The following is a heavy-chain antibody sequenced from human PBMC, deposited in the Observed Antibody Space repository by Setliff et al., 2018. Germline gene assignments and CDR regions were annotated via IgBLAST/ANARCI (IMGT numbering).Heavy chain of an antibody. D-gene: IGHD6-19*01. Sequence: ASVKVSCKAFGGTFSNSAINWVRQAPGQGLEWMGGIIPIRGAADYAQKFQGKVIITADGSTSTAYMELTSLRSDDAAVYYCARGPSGWSSATSRYYFYMDVWGKGTTVTVS. CDR1: GGTFSNSA. CDR3: ARGPSGWSSATSRYYFYMDV. J-gene: IGHJ6*03. CDR2: IIPIRGAA. V-gene: IGHV1-69*13.